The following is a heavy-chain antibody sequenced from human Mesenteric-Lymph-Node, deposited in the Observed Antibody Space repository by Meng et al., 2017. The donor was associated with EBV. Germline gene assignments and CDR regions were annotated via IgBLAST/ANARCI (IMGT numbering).Heavy chain of an antibody. CDR1: GLSLSTRGVG. Sequence: QITLKASGPTLVKPTXTLTLTCTFSGLSLSTRGVGVGWIRQPPGKALEWLALILWDDAKRYSPSLKSRLAITKDTSKNQVVLTMTNMDPVDTVTYYCAHSEVWFGELSSGLSSSSYFNYWGQGTLVTVSS. V-gene: IGHV2-5*02. D-gene: IGHD3-10*01. CDR2: ILWDDAK. CDR3: AHSEVWFGELSSGLSSSSYFNY. J-gene: IGHJ4*02.